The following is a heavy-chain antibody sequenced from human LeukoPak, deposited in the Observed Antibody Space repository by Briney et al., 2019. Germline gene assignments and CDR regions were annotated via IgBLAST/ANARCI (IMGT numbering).Heavy chain of an antibody. V-gene: IGHV4-59*08. D-gene: IGHD6-19*01. CDR2: IYDSGST. J-gene: IGHJ4*02. CDR1: GGSVTTYY. CDR3: ARHEGSSGWYNY. Sequence: ETLSLPCTVSGGSVTTYYRSWIRQPPGKGLEWIAYIYDSGSTSGTTKYNSSLKSRVTISVDRSKNQVSLKLSSVTAADTAVYYCARHEGSSGWYNYWGRGTLVTVSS.